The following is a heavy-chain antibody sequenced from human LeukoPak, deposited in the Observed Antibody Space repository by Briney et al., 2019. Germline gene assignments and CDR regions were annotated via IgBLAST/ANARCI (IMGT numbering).Heavy chain of an antibody. Sequence: SETLSLTCTVSSGSITGYYWNWIRQPPGKGLEWIGYVYYSGTTNYDPSLKSRVTISVDTSKNQFSLRLSSVTAADTAVYYCAGYGSSWFDFWGQGTLVTVSS. J-gene: IGHJ4*02. CDR3: AGYGSSWFDF. CDR1: SGSITGYY. CDR2: VYYSGTT. D-gene: IGHD6-13*01. V-gene: IGHV4-59*01.